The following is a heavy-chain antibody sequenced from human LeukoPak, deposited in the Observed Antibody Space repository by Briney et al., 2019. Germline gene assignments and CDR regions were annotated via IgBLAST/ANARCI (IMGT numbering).Heavy chain of an antibody. V-gene: IGHV3-23*01. CDR1: GFTFSSFA. Sequence: PGGSLRLSCAASGFTFSSFAMSWVRQAPGKGLEWVSGLSGSGAGTYYADSVKGRFTISRDNSKNTLYLHMNGLRAGDTAVYYCAKDPEGPLDYWGQGILVTASS. CDR3: AKDPEGPLDY. CDR2: LSGSGAGT. J-gene: IGHJ4*02.